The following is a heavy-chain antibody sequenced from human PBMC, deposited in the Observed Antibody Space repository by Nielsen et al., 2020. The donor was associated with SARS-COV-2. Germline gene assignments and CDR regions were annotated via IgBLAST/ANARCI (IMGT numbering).Heavy chain of an antibody. CDR1: GGSFSDYY. CDR2: INHSGST. J-gene: IGHJ6*03. V-gene: IGHV4-34*01. D-gene: IGHD2-15*01. Sequence: SETLSLTCAVYGGSFSDYYWNWIRQPPGKGLEWIGEINHSGSTNYNPSLKRRVTISVDTSKNQFSLKLRSVTAADTAVYYCARGRRYCSGGSCYSVLKFNYYYYMDVWGKGTTVTASS. CDR3: ARGRRYCSGGSCYSVLKFNYYYYMDV.